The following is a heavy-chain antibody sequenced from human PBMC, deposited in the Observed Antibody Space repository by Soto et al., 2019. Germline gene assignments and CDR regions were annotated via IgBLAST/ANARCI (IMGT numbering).Heavy chain of an antibody. CDR1: GGSVSSGAYY. V-gene: IGHV4-31*03. Sequence: PXETLSLTCTVSGGSVSSGAYYWTWIRQRPGKGLEWIGYIYYSGSTYYSPSLKSRLSISLDTSKNQFSLRLSSVTAADTAMYYCARARLRAVYAFDIWGQGTMVTVS. CDR3: ARARLRAVYAFDI. J-gene: IGHJ3*02. CDR2: IYYSGST. D-gene: IGHD5-12*01.